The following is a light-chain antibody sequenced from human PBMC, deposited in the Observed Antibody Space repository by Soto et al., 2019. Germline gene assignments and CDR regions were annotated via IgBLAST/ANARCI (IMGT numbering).Light chain of an antibody. V-gene: IGLV2-23*02. J-gene: IGLJ7*01. CDR1: SSDVGSHNL. CDR2: EVS. CDR3: CSYGGSRAV. Sequence: QSALTQPASLSGSPVQSITISCTGTSSDVGSHNLVSWYQQHPGQAPKLMIYEVSKRPLGVSARFSASKSGNTASLTISGLQSEDEADYYCCSYGGSRAVFGGGTQLTVL.